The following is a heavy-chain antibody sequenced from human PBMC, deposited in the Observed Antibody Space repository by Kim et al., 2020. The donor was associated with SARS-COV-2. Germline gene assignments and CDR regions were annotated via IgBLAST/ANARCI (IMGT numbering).Heavy chain of an antibody. J-gene: IGHJ4*02. Sequence: GGSLRLSCAASGFAFSTFWMSWVRQAPGKGKEWVANIKQEGSERYYVDSVRGRFTISRDNAKNSLYLQMNSLRAEDTAVYYCARVNWNYLFDYWGQGTLVTVSS. D-gene: IGHD1-7*01. CDR1: GFAFSTFW. V-gene: IGHV3-7*01. CDR3: ARVNWNYLFDY. CDR2: IKQEGSER.